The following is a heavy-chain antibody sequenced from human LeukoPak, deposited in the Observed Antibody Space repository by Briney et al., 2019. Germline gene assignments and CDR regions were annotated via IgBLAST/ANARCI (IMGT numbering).Heavy chain of an antibody. Sequence: GGCLRLSCSASGFAFSRFPMHSVRQAPGEGIEYDSVIRSDGENTDYAYSVKGRFTIYRDNAKNSLCLRMNSLLDEGTSVYYWARGSGSSWYLHYYFDYWGQGTLVTVSS. CDR3: ARGSGSSWYLHYYFDY. V-gene: IGHV3-64*04. J-gene: IGHJ4*02. D-gene: IGHD6-13*01. CDR1: GFAFSRFP. CDR2: IRSDGENT.